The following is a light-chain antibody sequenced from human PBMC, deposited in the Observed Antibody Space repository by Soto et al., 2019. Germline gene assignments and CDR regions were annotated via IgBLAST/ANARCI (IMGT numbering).Light chain of an antibody. CDR3: QSYDSSLSGSMV. CDR1: SSNIGARFD. CDR2: GNS. Sequence: QSVLTQPPSVSGAPGQRVTISCTGTSSNIGARFDVHWYQQHPGTAPKLLIYGNSNRPSGVPDRFSGSKSGTSGSLAITGLHAEDEADYYCQSYDSSLSGSMVFGGGTKLTVL. V-gene: IGLV1-40*01. J-gene: IGLJ3*02.